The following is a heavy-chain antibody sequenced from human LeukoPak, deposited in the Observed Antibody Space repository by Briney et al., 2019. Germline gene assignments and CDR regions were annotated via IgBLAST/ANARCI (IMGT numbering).Heavy chain of an antibody. Sequence: SETLSLTCAVYGGSFSGYYWSWIRQPPGKGLEWIGGINHSGSTNYNPSLKSRVTISVDTSKNQFSLKLSSVTAADTAVYYCARRSRGYCSGGSCYPTYNWFDPWGQGTLVTVSS. D-gene: IGHD2-15*01. J-gene: IGHJ5*02. CDR1: GGSFSGYY. V-gene: IGHV4-34*01. CDR2: INHSGST. CDR3: ARRSRGYCSGGSCYPTYNWFDP.